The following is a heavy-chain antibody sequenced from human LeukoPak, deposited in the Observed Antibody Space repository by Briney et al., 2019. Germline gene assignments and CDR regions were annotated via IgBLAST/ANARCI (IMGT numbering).Heavy chain of an antibody. CDR1: GFTFSGSA. V-gene: IGHV3-73*01. D-gene: IGHD4-17*01. CDR2: IRSKANSYAT. J-gene: IGHJ3*02. CDR3: TRRGYGDYGGDAFDI. Sequence: GGSLRLSCAASGFTFSGSAMHWVRQASGKGLEWVGRIRSKANSYATAYAASVKGRFTISRDDSKNTAYLQMNSLKTEDTAVYYCTRRGYGDYGGDAFDIRGQGTMVTVSS.